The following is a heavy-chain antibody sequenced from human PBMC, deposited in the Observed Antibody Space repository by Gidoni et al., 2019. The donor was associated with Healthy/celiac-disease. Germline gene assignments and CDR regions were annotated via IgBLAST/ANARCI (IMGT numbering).Heavy chain of an antibody. CDR1: GFTFIRPA. CDR3: AEVPDSRGLKDYYYYGMDV. Sequence: EVQLLESGGVLVQPGVSLRLSLAASGFTFIRPAMCWVRQAPGQGLALVSGISGSGGSTTCAGSMKGRFTISRDNSKNTLNLKMNSLRAENTAVYYCAEVPDSRGLKDYYYYGMDVWGQGTTVTVSS. CDR2: ISGSGGST. V-gene: IGHV3-23*01. J-gene: IGHJ6*02. D-gene: IGHD3-22*01.